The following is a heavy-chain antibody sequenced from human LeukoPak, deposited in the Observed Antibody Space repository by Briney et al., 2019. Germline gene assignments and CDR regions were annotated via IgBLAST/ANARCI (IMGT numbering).Heavy chain of an antibody. Sequence: PSETLSLTCTVSGYSVNSAYSWGWIRQSPGKGLEWIGSLYSSGSTYYNSALSGRVTISLDSSENQFSLSLTSVTAADTAVYFCAGVLHVVKGVRFDYWGQGILATVSS. J-gene: IGHJ4*02. CDR1: GYSVNSAYS. D-gene: IGHD3-10*01. V-gene: IGHV4-38-2*02. CDR2: LYSSGST. CDR3: AGVLHVVKGVRFDY.